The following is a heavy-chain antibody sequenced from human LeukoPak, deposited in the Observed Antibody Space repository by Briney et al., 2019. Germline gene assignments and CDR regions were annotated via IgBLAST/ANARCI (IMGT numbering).Heavy chain of an antibody. D-gene: IGHD6-6*01. CDR2: ISFDINDR. CDR3: ARDGIRAARPAYYYMDV. Sequence: GALRLSCAASEFTFSKYGMHWVRQAPGKGLEWVASISFDINDRKYAESVRGRFTISRDNSKNTLYLQMNSLRAEDTAVYYCARDGIRAARPAYYYMDVWGKGTTVTVSS. CDR1: EFTFSKYG. V-gene: IGHV3-30*03. J-gene: IGHJ6*03.